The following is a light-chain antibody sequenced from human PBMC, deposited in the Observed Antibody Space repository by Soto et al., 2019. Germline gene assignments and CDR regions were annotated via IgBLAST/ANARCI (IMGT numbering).Light chain of an antibody. V-gene: IGLV2-14*01. CDR2: DVT. J-gene: IGLJ1*01. CDR1: SGDVGAYNY. CDR3: NSYQSSRTYV. Sequence: QSALTQPASVSGSPGQSITVSCTGTSGDVGAYNYVSWYQQHPGKAPKLIIYDVTNRPSGISNRFSGAKSGNTASLTISGLQAEDEADYYCNSYQSSRTYVFGTGTKLTVL.